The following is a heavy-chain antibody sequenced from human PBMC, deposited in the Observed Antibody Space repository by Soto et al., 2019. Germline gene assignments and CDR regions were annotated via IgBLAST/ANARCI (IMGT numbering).Heavy chain of an antibody. CDR3: ARQLPVGATSWFDP. CDR2: LYYGGST. Sequence: SETLSLTCSVSGGSINSDDSFWGWVRQSPGKGLEWIGSLYYGGSTFYNPSLKSRVTISLDTSKNQFSLRLTSVTAAGTAIYYCARQLPVGATSWFDPWGRGTLVTVSS. CDR1: GGSINSDDSF. D-gene: IGHD1-26*01. V-gene: IGHV4-39*01. J-gene: IGHJ5*02.